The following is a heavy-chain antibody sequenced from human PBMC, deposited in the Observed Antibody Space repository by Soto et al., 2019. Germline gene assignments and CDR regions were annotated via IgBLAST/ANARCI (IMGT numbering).Heavy chain of an antibody. J-gene: IGHJ6*02. CDR2: IYYSGST. V-gene: IGHV4-30-4*01. Sequence: SETLSLTCPVSGGSISSGDYYWSWIRQPPGKGLEWIGYIYYSGSTYYNPSLKSRVTISVDTSKNQFSLKLSSVTAADTAVYYCAREATVTTRRDYYGMDVWGQGTTVTVSS. CDR3: AREATVTTRRDYYGMDV. CDR1: GGSISSGDYY. D-gene: IGHD4-17*01.